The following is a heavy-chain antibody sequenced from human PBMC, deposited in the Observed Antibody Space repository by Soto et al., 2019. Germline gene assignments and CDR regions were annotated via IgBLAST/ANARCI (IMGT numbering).Heavy chain of an antibody. CDR2: TYYRSKWFN. CDR3: ARLIGNSWLDS. J-gene: IGHJ5*01. V-gene: IGHV6-1*01. D-gene: IGHD2-8*01. CDR1: GDSVSTNSAT. Sequence: QTLSLTCAISGDSVSTNSATWDCIRQSPSRGLEWLGRTYYRSKWFNDYAVSVKGRISINPDTSNNQFSLQLNSVTPDDTAVYYCARLIGNSWLDSWGQGTLVTVSS.